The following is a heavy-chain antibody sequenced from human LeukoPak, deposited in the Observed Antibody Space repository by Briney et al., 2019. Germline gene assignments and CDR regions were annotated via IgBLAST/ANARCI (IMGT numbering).Heavy chain of an antibody. V-gene: IGHV3-21*01. J-gene: IGHJ4*02. CDR2: ISSSSSYI. Sequence: GGSLRLSCAASGFTFSSYSMNWVRQAPGKGLEWVSSISSSSSYIYYADSVKGRFTISRDNAKNSLYLQMNSLRAEDTAVYYCARDRRGSNYYFDYWGQGTLVTVSS. D-gene: IGHD6-13*01. CDR1: GFTFSSYS. CDR3: ARDRRGSNYYFDY.